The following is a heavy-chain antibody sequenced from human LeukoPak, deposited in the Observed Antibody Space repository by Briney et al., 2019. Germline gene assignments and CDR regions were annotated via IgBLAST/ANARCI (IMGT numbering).Heavy chain of an antibody. J-gene: IGHJ5*02. Sequence: PGGSLRLSCAASGFTFSSYSMNWVRQAPGKGLEWVSSISSSSSYIYYADSVKGRFTISRDNAKNSLYLQMNSLRAEDTAVYYCARVREYYDSTGYFYWFDPWGQGTLVTVSS. CDR2: ISSSSSYI. CDR3: ARVREYYDSTGYFYWFDP. D-gene: IGHD3-22*01. V-gene: IGHV3-21*04. CDR1: GFTFSSYS.